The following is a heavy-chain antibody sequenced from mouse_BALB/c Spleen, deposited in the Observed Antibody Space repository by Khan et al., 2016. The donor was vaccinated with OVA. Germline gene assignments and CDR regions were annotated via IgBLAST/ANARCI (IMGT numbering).Heavy chain of an antibody. D-gene: IGHD1-2*01. CDR1: GYTFTEYT. CDR3: TRRDYYAYYWFFDV. V-gene: IGHV1-18*01. J-gene: IGHJ1*01. Sequence: LQQSGPELVKPGASVRISCKTSGYTFTEYTMHWVKQSHGKSLEWLGGFNPNNGGTSYNQKFKGKATLTVDKSSSTAYMELRSLTSEDSAVYYCTRRDYYAYYWFFDVWGAGTTVTVSS. CDR2: FNPNNGGT.